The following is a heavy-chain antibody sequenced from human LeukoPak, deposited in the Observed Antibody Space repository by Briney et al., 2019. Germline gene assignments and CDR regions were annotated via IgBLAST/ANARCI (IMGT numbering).Heavy chain of an antibody. CDR3: ARAQVGAPTDL. D-gene: IGHD1-26*01. CDR1: GSPFSSYA. Sequence: PGGSLRLSCAASGSPFSSYAMYWVRQAPGKGLVWVARIHGDGDNISYADSVRGRFTISRDNAKDTLYLHMNSLRPEDTAVYYCARAQVGAPTDLWGQGTLVTVSS. V-gene: IGHV3-74*01. J-gene: IGHJ5*02. CDR2: IHGDGDNI.